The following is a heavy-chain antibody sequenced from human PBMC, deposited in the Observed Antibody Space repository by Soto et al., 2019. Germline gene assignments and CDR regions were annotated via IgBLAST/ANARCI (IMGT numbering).Heavy chain of an antibody. Sequence: ASVKVSCKASGYTFTSYGISWVRQAPGQGLEWMGWISAYNGNTNDAQKLQGRGTMTTDTSTSTAYMELRSLSSDDTAVYYCAREVEGESYYYYYMDVWGKGTTVTVSS. V-gene: IGHV1-18*01. CDR1: GYTFTSYG. CDR2: ISAYNGNT. CDR3: AREVEGESYYYYYMDV. J-gene: IGHJ6*03. D-gene: IGHD3-16*01.